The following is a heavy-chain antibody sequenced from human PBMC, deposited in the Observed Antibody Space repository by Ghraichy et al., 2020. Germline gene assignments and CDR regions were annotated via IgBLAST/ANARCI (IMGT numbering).Heavy chain of an antibody. D-gene: IGHD3-10*01. V-gene: IGHV4-34*01. J-gene: IGHJ6*03. CDR2: INHSGST. CDR1: GGSFSGYY. Sequence: SETLSLTCPVYGGSFSGYYWSWIRQPPGKGLEWIGEINHSGSTNYNPSLKSRVTISVDTSKNQFSLKLSSVTAADTAVYYCARHTNYYGSGSFPYYYYYYYMDVWGKGTTFTVS. CDR3: ARHTNYYGSGSFPYYYYYYYMDV.